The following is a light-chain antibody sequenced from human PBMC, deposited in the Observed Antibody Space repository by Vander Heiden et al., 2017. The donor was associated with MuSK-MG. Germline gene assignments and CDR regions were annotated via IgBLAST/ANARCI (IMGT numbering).Light chain of an antibody. Sequence: NFMLTQPHPVSESPGKTVTISCTGSSDSIAGNYVQWYQQRPGSAPTTVIYDNDQRPSGVPDRFSASIDSSSNSASLTISGLTTEDEADYYCQSYNTTNAVVFGGGTKLTVL. CDR1: SDSIAGNY. V-gene: IGLV6-57*02. J-gene: IGLJ2*01. CDR3: QSYNTTNAVV. CDR2: DND.